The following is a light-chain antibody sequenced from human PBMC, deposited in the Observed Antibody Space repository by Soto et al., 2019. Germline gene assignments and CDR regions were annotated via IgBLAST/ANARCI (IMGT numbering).Light chain of an antibody. CDR1: SSDVGGYNF. V-gene: IGLV2-14*01. Sequence: QSVLTQPASVSGSPGQSITISCTGTSSDVGGYNFVSWYQQYPGKAPKLVIYEVSNRPSGISNRFSGSRSANTASLTISGLQTEDEADYYCNSQTTSGIRVFGTGTKVTVL. J-gene: IGLJ1*01. CDR2: EVS. CDR3: NSQTTSGIRV.